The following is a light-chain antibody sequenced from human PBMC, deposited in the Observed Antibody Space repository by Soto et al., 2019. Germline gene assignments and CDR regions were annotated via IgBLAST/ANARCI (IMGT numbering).Light chain of an antibody. CDR3: KSYAGSNTYV. J-gene: IGLJ1*01. Sequence: QSALTQPASVSGSPGQSITISCTGTSSDIGGSDFVSWYQQHPGKAPKLVMSEVNNRPSGVSSRFSGSKSGNTASLTISGLQAEDEADYFCKSYAGSNTYVFGSGTKLTVL. CDR2: EVN. CDR1: SSDIGGSDF. V-gene: IGLV2-14*01.